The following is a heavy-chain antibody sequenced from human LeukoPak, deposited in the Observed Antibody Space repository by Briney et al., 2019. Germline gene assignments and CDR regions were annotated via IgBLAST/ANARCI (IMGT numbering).Heavy chain of an antibody. D-gene: IGHD1-26*01. CDR1: GFTVSSNY. Sequence: QSGGSLRLSCAASGFTVSSNYMSWVRQAPGKGLEWVPVIYSGGSTYYADSVKGRFTISRDNSKNTLYLQMNSLRAEDTAVYYCASVGSYYDFDYWGQGTLVTVSS. CDR2: IYSGGST. J-gene: IGHJ4*02. V-gene: IGHV3-66*01. CDR3: ASVGSYYDFDY.